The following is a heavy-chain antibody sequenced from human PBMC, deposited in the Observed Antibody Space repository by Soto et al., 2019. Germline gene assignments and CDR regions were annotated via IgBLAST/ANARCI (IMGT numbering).Heavy chain of an antibody. J-gene: IGHJ6*02. CDR2: IYYSGST. CDR1: GGSISSGGYY. Sequence: SETLSLTRTVSGGSISSGGYYWSWIRQHPGKGLEWIGYIYYSGSTYYNPSLKSRVTISVDTSKNQFSLKLSSVTAADTAVYYCAREFLEWLSPQAPAHYYGMDVWGQGTTVTVSS. D-gene: IGHD3-3*01. CDR3: AREFLEWLSPQAPAHYYGMDV. V-gene: IGHV4-31*03.